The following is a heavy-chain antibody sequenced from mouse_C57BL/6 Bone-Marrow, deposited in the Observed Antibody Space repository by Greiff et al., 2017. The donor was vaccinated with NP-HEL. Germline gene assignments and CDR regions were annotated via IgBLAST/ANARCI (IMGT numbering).Heavy chain of an antibody. Sequence: EVQLVESGGGLVQSGRSLRLSCATSGFTFSDFYMEWVRQAPGKGLEWIAASRNKANDYTTEYSASVKGRFIVSRDTSQSILYLQMNALRAEDTAIYYCARDAGSGYPWFAYWGQGTLVTVSA. V-gene: IGHV7-1*01. J-gene: IGHJ3*01. CDR1: GFTFSDFY. D-gene: IGHD3-2*02. CDR2: SRNKANDYTT. CDR3: ARDAGSGYPWFAY.